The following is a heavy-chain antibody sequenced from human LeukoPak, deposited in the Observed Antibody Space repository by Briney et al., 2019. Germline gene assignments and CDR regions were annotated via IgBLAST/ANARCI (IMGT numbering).Heavy chain of an antibody. CDR3: ARDCVHYYDSSGYFIAPFDY. V-gene: IGHV3-21*01. J-gene: IGHJ4*02. CDR2: ISSSSSYI. Sequence: GGSLRLSCAASGFTFSSYSMNWVRQAPGKGLEWVSSISSSSSYIYYADSVKGRFTISRDNAKNSLYLQMNSLRAEDTAVYYCARDCVHYYDSSGYFIAPFDYWGQGTLVTVSS. D-gene: IGHD3-22*01. CDR1: GFTFSSYS.